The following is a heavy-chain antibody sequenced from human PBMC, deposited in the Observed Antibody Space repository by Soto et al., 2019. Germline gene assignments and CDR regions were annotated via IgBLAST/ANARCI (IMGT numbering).Heavy chain of an antibody. Sequence: SETLSLTCTVSGGSISSSSYYWGWIRQPPGKGLEWIGSIYYSGSTYYNPSLKSRVTISVDTSKNQFSLKLSSVTAADTAVYYCARHVGYCSGGSCQTGKGNYFDYWGQGTLVTVSS. D-gene: IGHD2-15*01. CDR2: IYYSGST. CDR3: ARHVGYCSGGSCQTGKGNYFDY. J-gene: IGHJ4*02. CDR1: GGSISSSSYY. V-gene: IGHV4-39*01.